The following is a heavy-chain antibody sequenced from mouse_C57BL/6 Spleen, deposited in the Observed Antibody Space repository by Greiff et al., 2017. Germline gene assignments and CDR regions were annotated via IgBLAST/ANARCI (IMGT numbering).Heavy chain of an antibody. J-gene: IGHJ4*01. V-gene: IGHV1-52*01. Sequence: QVQLQQPGAELVRPGSSVKLSCKASGYTFTSYWMHWVKQRPIQGLEWIGNIDPSDSDTHYNQKFKDKATLTVDKSSSTAYMQLSSLTSEDAAVYYCARSGDYAYAMDYWGQGTSVTVSS. CDR2: IDPSDSDT. CDR3: ARSGDYAYAMDY. D-gene: IGHD2-4*01. CDR1: GYTFTSYW.